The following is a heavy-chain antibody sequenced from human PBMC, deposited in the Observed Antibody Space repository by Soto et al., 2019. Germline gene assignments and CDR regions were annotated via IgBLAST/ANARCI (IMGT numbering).Heavy chain of an antibody. Sequence: QVQLVQSGAEVKQPGSSVKLSCKASGDSFNTFAVTWVRQAPGQGLEWMGGIIPNFDTPNYAQKFQGRVTIIADKSTSTPYMELSSLRSEDTSVYYCARPYYDSSGYYLWYFDYWGQGTLVTVSS. CDR1: GDSFNTFA. CDR2: IIPNFDTP. V-gene: IGHV1-69*06. CDR3: ARPYYDSSGYYLWYFDY. J-gene: IGHJ4*02. D-gene: IGHD3-22*01.